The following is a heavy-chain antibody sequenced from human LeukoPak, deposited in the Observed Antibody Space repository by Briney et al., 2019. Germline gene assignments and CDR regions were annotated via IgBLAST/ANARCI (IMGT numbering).Heavy chain of an antibody. CDR2: INPSGGST. Sequence: ASVKVSCKASGYTFTSYYMHWVRQAPGQGLEWMGIINPSGGSTSYAQKFQGRVTMTRDMSTSTVYMELSSLRSEDTAVYYCAREMSRDDYNPTYYFDYWGQGTLVTVSS. J-gene: IGHJ4*02. D-gene: IGHD5-24*01. V-gene: IGHV1-46*01. CDR3: AREMSRDDYNPTYYFDY. CDR1: GYTFTSYY.